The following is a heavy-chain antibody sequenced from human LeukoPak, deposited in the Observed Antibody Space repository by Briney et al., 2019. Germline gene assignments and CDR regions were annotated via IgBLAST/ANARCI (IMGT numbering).Heavy chain of an antibody. V-gene: IGHV3-21*01. CDR1: GFSFGSYD. CDR2: ITTSSSYI. Sequence: PGGSLRLSCAASGFSFGSYDMNWVRQAPGKGLEWVSSITTSSSYIYYADSVKGRFTASRDNAKNSLYLQMNSLRAEDTAVYYCASHIVVVTAIRYYAMDVWGQGTTVTVSS. CDR3: ASHIVVVTAIRYYAMDV. J-gene: IGHJ6*02. D-gene: IGHD2-2*01.